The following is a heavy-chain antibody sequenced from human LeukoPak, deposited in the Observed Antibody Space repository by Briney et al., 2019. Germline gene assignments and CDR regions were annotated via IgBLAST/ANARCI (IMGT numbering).Heavy chain of an antibody. CDR1: GVSFSGYY. Sequence: SETLSLTCAVYGVSFSGYYWSWIRQPPGKGLEWIGEINHSGSTNYNPSLKSRVTISVDTSKNQFSLILSSVTAADTAVYYCARRGVGADPWGQGTLVTVSS. CDR2: INHSGST. V-gene: IGHV4-34*01. D-gene: IGHD1-26*01. CDR3: ARRGVGADP. J-gene: IGHJ5*02.